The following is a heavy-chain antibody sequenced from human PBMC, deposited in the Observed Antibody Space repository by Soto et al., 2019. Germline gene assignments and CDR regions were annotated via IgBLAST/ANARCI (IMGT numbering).Heavy chain of an antibody. CDR1: GGTFSSYA. V-gene: IGHV1-69*13. CDR3: ARNYYDTSCYYFFFDY. CDR2: IIPIFGTA. D-gene: IGHD3-22*01. J-gene: IGHJ4*02. Sequence: SVKVSCKASGGTFSSYAISWVRQAPGQGLEWMGGIIPIFGTANYAQKFQGRVTITADESTSTAYMELSSLRSEDTAVYYCARNYYDTSCYYFFFDYWGQGTLVTVSS.